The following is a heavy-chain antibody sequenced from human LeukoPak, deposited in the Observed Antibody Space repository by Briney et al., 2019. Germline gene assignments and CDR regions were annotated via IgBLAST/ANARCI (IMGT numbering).Heavy chain of an antibody. J-gene: IGHJ4*02. V-gene: IGHV6-1*01. CDR2: TYYRSKWYN. CDR1: GDSVTSNSAA. CDR3: AMGIAVAGPEYYFDY. Sequence: SQTLSLTCAISGDSVTSNSAAWNWIRQSPSRGLEWLGRTYYRSKWYNDYAVSVKSRITINPDTSKNQFSLQLNSVTPEGTAVYYCAMGIAVAGPEYYFDYWGQGTLVTVSS. D-gene: IGHD6-19*01.